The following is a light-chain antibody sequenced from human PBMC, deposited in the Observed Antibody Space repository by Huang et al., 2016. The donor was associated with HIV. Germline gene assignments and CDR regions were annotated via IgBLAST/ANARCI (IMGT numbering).Light chain of an antibody. CDR2: AAS. CDR1: QSISSF. V-gene: IGKV1-39*01. Sequence: DIQMTQSPSSLSPSVGDTVTITCRASQSISSFLNWYQQKSGKVPKLLVYAASNLQNGVSSKCQGGGSGADFTLTITNLQPEDYATCYCQQTAAVPLTFGGGTKVEIK. J-gene: IGKJ4*01. CDR3: QQTAAVPLT.